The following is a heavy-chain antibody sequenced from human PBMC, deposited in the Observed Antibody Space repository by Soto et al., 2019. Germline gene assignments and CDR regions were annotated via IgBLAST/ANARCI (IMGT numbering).Heavy chain of an antibody. CDR1: GGSISSYY. J-gene: IGHJ4*02. V-gene: IGHV4-59*01. CDR2: IFYSGGT. D-gene: IGHD5-12*01. Sequence: QVQLQESGPGLVKPSETLSLTCTVSGGSISSYYWSWIRQPPGKGLEWIGYIFYSGGTNYNPSLKSRVTISVDTFKNQFSLNLSSVTAADTAVYYCARAGSGYDYFDYWGQGTLVTVSS. CDR3: ARAGSGYDYFDY.